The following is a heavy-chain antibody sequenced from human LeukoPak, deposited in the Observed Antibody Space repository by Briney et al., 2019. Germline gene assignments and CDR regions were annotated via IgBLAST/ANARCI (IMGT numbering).Heavy chain of an antibody. CDR2: ISAGSST. J-gene: IGHJ4*02. CDR1: GSTFSSYA. D-gene: IGHD2-2*01. V-gene: IGHV3-23*01. Sequence: GGSLRLSCAASGSTFSSYAMSWVRQAPGKGLEWVSAISAGSSTYYADSVKGRFTISRDNSKNTLYLQMNSLRAEDTAVYYCAKGGSTSPNGINDYWGQGTLVTVSS. CDR3: AKGGSTSPNGINDY.